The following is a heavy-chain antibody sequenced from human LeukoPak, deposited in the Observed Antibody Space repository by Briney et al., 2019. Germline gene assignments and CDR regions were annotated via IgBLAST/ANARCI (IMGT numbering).Heavy chain of an antibody. J-gene: IGHJ6*04. CDR1: STTSFC. D-gene: IGHD5/OR15-5a*01. CDR2: INPGDSDT. CDR3: ARHWPGEVSGHYYYGMDV. Sequence: STTSFCTSTTPPTPSKTLKRMGIINPGDSDTRYSPSFQGQVTISADKSISTAYLQWSSLKASDTAMYYCARHWPGEVSGHYYYGMDVWGKGTTVTVSS. V-gene: IGHV5-51*01.